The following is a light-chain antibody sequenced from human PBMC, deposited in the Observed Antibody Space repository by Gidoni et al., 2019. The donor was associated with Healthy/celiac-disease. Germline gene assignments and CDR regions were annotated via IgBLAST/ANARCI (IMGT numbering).Light chain of an antibody. CDR3: QVWDSSSDHYV. Sequence: SYVLNQQPPLSGPPGNTARITCGGNNSGSKSVHWYQQKPGQAPVLVIYYDSDRPSGIPERFSGSNSGNTATLTISRVEAGDEADYYCQVWDSSSDHYVFGTGTKVTVL. CDR1: NSGSKS. V-gene: IGLV3-21*04. CDR2: YDS. J-gene: IGLJ1*01.